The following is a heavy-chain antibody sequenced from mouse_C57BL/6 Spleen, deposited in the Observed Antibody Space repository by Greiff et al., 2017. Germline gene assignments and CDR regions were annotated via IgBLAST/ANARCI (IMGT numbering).Heavy chain of an antibody. CDR3: TEDLFDY. Sequence: EVMLVESGGGLVQPGGSMKLSCVASGFTFSNYWMNWVRQSPEQGLEWVAQIRLKSDNYATHDAESVKGRFTISRDDSKSSVYLQMNNLRAEDTGIYYCTEDLFDYWGQGTTLTVSS. J-gene: IGHJ2*01. V-gene: IGHV6-3*01. CDR1: GFTFSNYW. CDR2: IRLKSDNYAT.